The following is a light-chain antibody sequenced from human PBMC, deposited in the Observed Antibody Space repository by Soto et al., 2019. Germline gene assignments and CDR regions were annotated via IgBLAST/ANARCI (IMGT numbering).Light chain of an antibody. Sequence: QSVLTQPPSASGTPGQRVIISCSGSSSNIGSNTVNWYQQLPGTAPKLLIYTNNQRPSGVPDRFSGSKSGTSASLAIRGLQSEDEADYYCAAWDDRLNGWVFGGGTKLTVL. CDR3: AAWDDRLNGWV. CDR1: SSNIGSNT. J-gene: IGLJ3*02. CDR2: TNN. V-gene: IGLV1-44*01.